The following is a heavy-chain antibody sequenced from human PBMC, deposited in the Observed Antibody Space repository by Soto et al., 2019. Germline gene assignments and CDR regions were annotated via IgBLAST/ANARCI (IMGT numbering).Heavy chain of an antibody. D-gene: IGHD4-17*01. J-gene: IGHJ4*02. CDR2: ISYDGTNR. CDR1: GLTFSNYA. CDR3: ARESSSTVTTGGGGSAKDY. V-gene: IGHV3-30-3*01. Sequence: GGSLRLSCAASGLTFSNYAMHWVRQAPGKGLEWVAFISYDGTNRCYPDSVKGRFTISRDNSKNTLYLQMNSLKTEDTAVYYCARESSSTVTTGGGGSAKDYWGQGTLVTVSS.